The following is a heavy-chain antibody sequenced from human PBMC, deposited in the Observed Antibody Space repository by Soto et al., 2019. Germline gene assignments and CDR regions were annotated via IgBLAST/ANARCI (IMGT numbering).Heavy chain of an antibody. D-gene: IGHD3-10*01. Sequence: PSETLSLTCTVSGGSISSSGHYCSWIRQPPGKGLEWIGSVYSRGSTYYNPSLKSRVTISVDTSKKQFSLKLSSVTAADTAVYYCARRRMVGEVITHGMDFWGQGTTVTVSS. J-gene: IGHJ6*02. CDR2: VYSRGST. CDR3: ARRRMVGEVITHGMDF. V-gene: IGHV4-39*07. CDR1: GGSISSSGHY.